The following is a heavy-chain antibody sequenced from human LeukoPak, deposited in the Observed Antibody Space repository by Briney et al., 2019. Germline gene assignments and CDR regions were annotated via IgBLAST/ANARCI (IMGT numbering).Heavy chain of an antibody. V-gene: IGHV4-61*02. CDR3: AREPLGYCSSTSCYRDYYYYMDV. J-gene: IGHJ6*03. CDR2: IYTSGST. Sequence: PSQTLSLTCTVSGGSISSGSYYWSWLRQPPGKGLEWIGRIYTSGSTNYNPSLKSLATVSVDTSKNHFSLKLSSVTAADTAVYYCAREPLGYCSSTSCYRDYYYYMDVWGKGTTVTVSS. D-gene: IGHD2-2*02. CDR1: GGSISSGSYY.